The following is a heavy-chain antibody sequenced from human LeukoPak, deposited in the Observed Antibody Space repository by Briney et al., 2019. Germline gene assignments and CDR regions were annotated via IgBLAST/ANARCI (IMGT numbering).Heavy chain of an antibody. Sequence: SETLSLTCTVSGGSISSSSYYWGWIRQPPGKGLEWIGSIYYSGSTYYNPSLKSRVTISVDTSKNQFSLKLSSVTAADTAVYYCARDGGRLDYWGQGTLVTVSS. CDR2: IYYSGST. CDR1: GGSISSSSYY. D-gene: IGHD4-23*01. J-gene: IGHJ4*02. V-gene: IGHV4-39*07. CDR3: ARDGGRLDY.